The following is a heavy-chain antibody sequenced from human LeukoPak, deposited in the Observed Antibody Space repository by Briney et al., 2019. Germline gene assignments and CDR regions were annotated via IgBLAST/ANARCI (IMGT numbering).Heavy chain of an antibody. D-gene: IGHD4-17*01. V-gene: IGHV4-31*03. Sequence: MPSQTLSLTCTVSGASISSGGYYWSWLRQHPGKGLEWIGYIYYSGSTYYNPSLKSRVTISVDTSKNQFSLKLSSVTAADTAVYYCASFYGDYGIHYFDYWGQGTLVTVSS. CDR1: GASISSGGYY. CDR2: IYYSGST. CDR3: ASFYGDYGIHYFDY. J-gene: IGHJ4*02.